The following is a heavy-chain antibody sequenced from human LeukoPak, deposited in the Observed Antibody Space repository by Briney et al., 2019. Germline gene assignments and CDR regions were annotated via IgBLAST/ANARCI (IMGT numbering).Heavy chain of an antibody. CDR3: ARDLRVIAAAGMDV. Sequence: GGSLRLSCAASGFTFSSYSMNWVRQAPGKGLEWVSSISSSSSYIYYADSVKGRFTISRDNAKNSLYLQMNRLRAEDTAVYYCARDLRVIAAAGMDVWGQGTTVTVSS. CDR1: GFTFSSYS. D-gene: IGHD6-13*01. J-gene: IGHJ6*02. V-gene: IGHV3-21*01. CDR2: ISSSSSYI.